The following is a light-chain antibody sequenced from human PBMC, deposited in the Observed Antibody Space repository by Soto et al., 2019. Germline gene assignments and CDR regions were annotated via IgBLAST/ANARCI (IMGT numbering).Light chain of an antibody. J-gene: IGLJ1*01. CDR2: DVN. CDR3: CSYAGSYTYV. V-gene: IGLV2-11*01. Sequence: LTQPRSVSGSPGQSVTISCTGTSGDVGAYNYVSWYQQHPGKAPKLVIYDVNRRPSGVPDRFSGSKSGNTASLTISGLQAEDEADYYCCSYAGSYTYVFGTGTKVTVL. CDR1: SGDVGAYNY.